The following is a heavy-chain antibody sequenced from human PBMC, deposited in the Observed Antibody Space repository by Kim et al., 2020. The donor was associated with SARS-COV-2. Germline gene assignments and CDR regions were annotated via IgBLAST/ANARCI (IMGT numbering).Heavy chain of an antibody. CDR3: ARARGICSSTSCHELSNWFDP. V-gene: IGHV7-4-1*02. CDR2: INTNTGNP. Sequence: ASVKVSCKASGYTFTSYAMNWVRQAPGQGLEWMGWINTNTGNPTYAQGFTGRFVFSLDTSVSTAYLQISSLKAEDTAVYYCARARGICSSTSCHELSNWFDPWGQGTLVTVSS. D-gene: IGHD2-2*01. J-gene: IGHJ5*02. CDR1: GYTFTSYA.